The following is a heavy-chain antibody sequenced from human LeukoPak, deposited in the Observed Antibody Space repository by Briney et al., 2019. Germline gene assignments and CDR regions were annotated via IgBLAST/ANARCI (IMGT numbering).Heavy chain of an antibody. CDR1: GHYMNSDY. V-gene: IGHV4-59*08. CDR3: ARFGGAGWFDP. CDR2: IYYTGNT. D-gene: IGHD3-10*01. Sequence: SETLSLTCTVSGHYMNSDYWSWIRQPPGKGLEWIGYIYYTGNTNYNPSLKSRVTISVDTSKNQFSLKLSSVTAADTAVYYCARFGGAGWFDPWGQGTLVTVSS. J-gene: IGHJ5*02.